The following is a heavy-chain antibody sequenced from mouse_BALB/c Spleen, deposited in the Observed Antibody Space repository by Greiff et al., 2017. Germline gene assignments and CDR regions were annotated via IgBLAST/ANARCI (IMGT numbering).Heavy chain of an antibody. CDR3: SREVYDNNEYYFDY. CDR1: GYTFTSYY. V-gene: IGHV1S81*02. D-gene: IGHD2-3*01. CDR2: INPSNGGT. J-gene: IGHJ2*01. Sequence: QVQLQQSGAELVKPGASVKLSCKASGYTFTSYYMYWVKQRPGQGLEWIGEINPSNGGTNFNEKFKSKATLTVDTSSSTAYMQLSSLTSEDSAVYYCSREVYDNNEYYFDYWGQGTTLTVSS.